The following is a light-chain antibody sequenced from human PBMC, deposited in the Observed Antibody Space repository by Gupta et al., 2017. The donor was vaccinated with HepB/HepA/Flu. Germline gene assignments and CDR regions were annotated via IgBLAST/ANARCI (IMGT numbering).Light chain of an antibody. CDR2: SAV. Sequence: DIQMTESPSSLSASGGDRVTITCRASQSISPYLNWYQQKAGKAPKLLIYSAVKLQSGVPSRFSGSGSGSDFTLTITTLQPEDFATYYCQQRDSIPRSFGQGTKLE. V-gene: IGKV1-39*01. J-gene: IGKJ2*04. CDR1: QSISPY. CDR3: QQRDSIPRS.